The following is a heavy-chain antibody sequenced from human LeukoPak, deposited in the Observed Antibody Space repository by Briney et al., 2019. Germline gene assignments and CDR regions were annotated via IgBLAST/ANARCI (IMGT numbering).Heavy chain of an antibody. V-gene: IGHV4-4*07. CDR1: GASSSGYY. CDR3: ARVLPHQYDNHDTFDI. Sequence: SETLSLTCSVSGASSSGYYCHWVRQSAGKGLEWIGRIDPTGSTNYNPSLESRVTMSVDTSRNQFSPRLTSVTAADMAVYYCARVLPHQYDNHDTFDIWGQGTMVTVSS. J-gene: IGHJ3*02. CDR2: IDPTGST. D-gene: IGHD3-22*01.